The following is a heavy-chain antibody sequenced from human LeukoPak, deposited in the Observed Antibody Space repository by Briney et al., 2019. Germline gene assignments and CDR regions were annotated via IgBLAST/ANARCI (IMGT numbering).Heavy chain of an antibody. V-gene: IGHV1-2*02. CDR2: INPNSGGT. J-gene: IGHJ5*02. D-gene: IGHD2-2*01. Sequence: ASVKVSCKASGYTFTGYYMHWVRQAPGQGLEWMGWINPNSGGTNCAQKFQGRVTMTRDTSISTAYMELSRLRSDDTAVYYCARDGEDIVVVPAASGGWFDPWGQGTLVTVSS. CDR1: GYTFTGYY. CDR3: ARDGEDIVVVPAASGGWFDP.